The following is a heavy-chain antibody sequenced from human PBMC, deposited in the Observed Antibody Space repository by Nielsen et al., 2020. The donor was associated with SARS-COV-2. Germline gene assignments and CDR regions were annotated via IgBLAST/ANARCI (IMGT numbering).Heavy chain of an antibody. CDR3: ARVDSTRVFAILHWFDP. CDR2: ISPDGTEK. D-gene: IGHD2-21*01. CDR1: GFTFSSYI. Sequence: GESLKISCAASGFTFSSYIMYWVRQAPGKGLEWVANISPDGTEKNYVDSVKGRFTISRDNAKNSLSLQMSTLRVEDTAVYYCARVDSTRVFAILHWFDPWGQGTLVTVSS. V-gene: IGHV3-7*03. J-gene: IGHJ5*02.